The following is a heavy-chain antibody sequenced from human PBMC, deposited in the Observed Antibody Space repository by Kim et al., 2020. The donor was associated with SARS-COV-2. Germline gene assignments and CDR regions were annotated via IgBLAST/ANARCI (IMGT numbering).Heavy chain of an antibody. J-gene: IGHJ3*02. Sequence: SVKVSCKASGGTFNDYAISWVRQAPGQGLEWMGGIVPMFGTANYAQNFQGRVTITADESTSTAYMELSSLRSEDTAVYYCARVLLWFGELAGAFDIWGQGTMVTVSS. D-gene: IGHD3-10*01. CDR2: IVPMFGTA. V-gene: IGHV1-69*13. CDR3: ARVLLWFGELAGAFDI. CDR1: GGTFNDYA.